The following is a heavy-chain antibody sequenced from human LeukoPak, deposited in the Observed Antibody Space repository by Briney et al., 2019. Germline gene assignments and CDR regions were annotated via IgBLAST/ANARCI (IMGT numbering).Heavy chain of an antibody. CDR1: GGSISSANNY. D-gene: IGHD3-22*01. CDR2: IYTSGST. Sequence: SQTLSLTCTVSGGSISSANNYWTWIRQPAGKGLEWIGRIYTSGSTNYNPSLKSRVTISVDTSKNQFSLKLSSVTAADTAVYYCARCPYYYDGSGYYVFDHWGQEPWSPSPQ. V-gene: IGHV4-61*02. J-gene: IGHJ4*01. CDR3: ARCPYYYDGSGYYVFDH.